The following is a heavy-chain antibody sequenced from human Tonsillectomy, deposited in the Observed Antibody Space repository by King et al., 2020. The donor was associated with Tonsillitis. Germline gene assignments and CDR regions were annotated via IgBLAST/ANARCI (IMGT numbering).Heavy chain of an antibody. V-gene: IGHV1-69*01. J-gene: IGHJ4*02. CDR1: GGTFSNYA. CDR2: IIPIFGTA. Sequence: QLVQSGAEVKKPGSSVKVSCKASGGTFSNYAISWVRQAPGQGLEWMGGIIPIFGTADYAQKFQGRVTITADESTSTAYMELSSLRSEDTAVYYCARRGLQLVPNYFDYWGQGTLVTVPS. D-gene: IGHD6-13*01. CDR3: ARRGLQLVPNYFDY.